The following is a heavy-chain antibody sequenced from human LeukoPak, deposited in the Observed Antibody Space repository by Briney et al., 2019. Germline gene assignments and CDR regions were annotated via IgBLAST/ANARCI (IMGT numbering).Heavy chain of an antibody. Sequence: PGGSLRLSCAASGFTFSSYAMHWFGQAPGKGLEWVAVISYDGSNKYYADSVKGRFTISRDNSKNTLYLQMNSLRAEDTAVYYCAREPADYYYYYGMDVWGKGTTVTVSS. D-gene: IGHD2-2*01. J-gene: IGHJ6*04. V-gene: IGHV3-30*04. CDR1: GFTFSSYA. CDR3: AREPADYYYYYGMDV. CDR2: ISYDGSNK.